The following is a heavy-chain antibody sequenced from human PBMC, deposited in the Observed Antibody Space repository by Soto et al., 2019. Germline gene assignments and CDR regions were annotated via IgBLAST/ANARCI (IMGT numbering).Heavy chain of an antibody. D-gene: IGHD6-6*01. V-gene: IGHV4-34*01. CDR3: ARTSRFDC. CDR1: CGSFSGYY. J-gene: IGHJ4*02. Sequence: QVQLQQWGARLLKPSETLSLTCAVYCGSFSGYYWSWIRQPPGKGLEWIGEINHSGSTNYNPSLKSRVTMSVDTSKNQFSLKLSSVTAADTAVDFCARTSRFDCWGQGTLVTVSS. CDR2: INHSGST.